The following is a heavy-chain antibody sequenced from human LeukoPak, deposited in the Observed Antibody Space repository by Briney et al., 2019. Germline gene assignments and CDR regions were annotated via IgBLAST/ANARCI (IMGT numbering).Heavy chain of an antibody. D-gene: IGHD2-2*01. Sequence: PGRSQRLSCAASGFTFSSYAMHWVRQAPGKGLEWVAVISYDGSNKYYADSVKGRFTISRDNSKNTLYLQMNSLRAEDTAVYYCARDSALVVPAALDYWGQGTLVTVSS. CDR2: ISYDGSNK. V-gene: IGHV3-30-3*01. CDR1: GFTFSSYA. CDR3: ARDSALVVPAALDY. J-gene: IGHJ4*02.